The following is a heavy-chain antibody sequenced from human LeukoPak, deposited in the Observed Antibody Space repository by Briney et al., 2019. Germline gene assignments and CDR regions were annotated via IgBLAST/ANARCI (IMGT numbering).Heavy chain of an antibody. CDR3: ARDPRNMGLDP. CDR2: INGDGSSS. Sequence: GGSLRLSCAASGFTLSDYWMHWVRQAPGKGLVWVARINGDGSSSTYADTVKGQFTISRDNAKNTLYLQMNSQRVEDTAVYYCARDPRNMGLDPWGQGTLVTVSS. V-gene: IGHV3-74*01. J-gene: IGHJ5*02. CDR1: GFTLSDYW. D-gene: IGHD1-14*01.